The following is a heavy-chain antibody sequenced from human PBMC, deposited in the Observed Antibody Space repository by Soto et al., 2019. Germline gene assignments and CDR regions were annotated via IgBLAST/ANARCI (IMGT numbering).Heavy chain of an antibody. D-gene: IGHD3-9*01. V-gene: IGHV3-23*01. Sequence: GGSLRLSCAASGFTFSSYAMSWVRQAPGKGLELVSAISGSGGSTYYADSVKGRFTISRDNSKNTLYLQMNSLRAEDTAVYYCAKDDILTGLSYYGMDVWGQGTTVTVSS. CDR3: AKDDILTGLSYYGMDV. J-gene: IGHJ6*02. CDR2: ISGSGGST. CDR1: GFTFSSYA.